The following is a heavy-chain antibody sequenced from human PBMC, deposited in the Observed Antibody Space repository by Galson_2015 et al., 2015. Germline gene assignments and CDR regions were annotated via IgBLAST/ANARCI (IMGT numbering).Heavy chain of an antibody. Sequence: SVKVSCKASGYTFTGHYLHWVRQAPGQGLEWMGWLHPNSANTNYAQNFQAWVTMTWDKSISTAYLEVSRLRSDDTAVYYCARQTADGYKLDFWGQGTLVTVSS. CDR2: LHPNSANT. J-gene: IGHJ4*02. CDR3: ARQTADGYKLDF. V-gene: IGHV1-2*04. CDR1: GYTFTGHY. D-gene: IGHD5-24*01.